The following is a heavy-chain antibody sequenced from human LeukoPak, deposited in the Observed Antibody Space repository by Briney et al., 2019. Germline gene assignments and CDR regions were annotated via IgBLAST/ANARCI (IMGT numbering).Heavy chain of an antibody. CDR3: ARAIRYQLLSDY. CDR2: INPNRGNT. Sequence: GASVKVSCKPSGYTFSTYYANGVRQAAGQGLEGMGWINPNRGNTGFAQKFQRSATITRDTSSSTAYLELSSVRSEDTAVYYCARAIRYQLLSDYWGQGTLVTVSS. V-gene: IGHV1-8*03. CDR1: GYTFSTYY. J-gene: IGHJ4*02. D-gene: IGHD2-2*01.